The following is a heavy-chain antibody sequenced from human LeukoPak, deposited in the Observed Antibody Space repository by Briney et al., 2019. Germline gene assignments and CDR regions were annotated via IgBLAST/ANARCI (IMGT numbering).Heavy chain of an antibody. V-gene: IGHV3-21*01. CDR3: ARAVGAIGFDY. J-gene: IGHJ4*02. CDR1: GFTFSSYS. CDR2: ISSSSSYI. D-gene: IGHD1-26*01. Sequence: GSLLLSCAASGFTFSSYSMNWVRQAPGKGLEWVSSISSSSSYIYYADSVKGRFTISRDNAKNSLYLQMNSLRAEDTAVYYCARAVGAIGFDYWGQGTLVTVSS.